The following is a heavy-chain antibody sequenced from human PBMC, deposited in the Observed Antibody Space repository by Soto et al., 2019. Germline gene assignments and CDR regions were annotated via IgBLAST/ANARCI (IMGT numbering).Heavy chain of an antibody. CDR1: GFTFSSYA. Sequence: PGGSLRLSCAASGFTFSSYAMSWVRQAPGKGLEWVSAISGSGGSTYYADSVKGRFTISRDNSKNTLYLRMNSLRAEDTAVYYCAKDRYELELHDYWGQGTLVTVSS. J-gene: IGHJ4*02. CDR2: ISGSGGST. D-gene: IGHD1-7*01. V-gene: IGHV3-23*01. CDR3: AKDRYELELHDY.